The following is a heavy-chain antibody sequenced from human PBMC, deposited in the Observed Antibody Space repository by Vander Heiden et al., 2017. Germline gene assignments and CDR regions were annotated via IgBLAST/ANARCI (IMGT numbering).Heavy chain of an antibody. D-gene: IGHD1-26*01. CDR3: TKDISGSYEAYFDY. CDR2: ISWDGADT. J-gene: IGHJ4*02. CDR1: VFTLDDYT. V-gene: IGHV3-43*01. Sequence: EVQLVGPGGVAVQPAGSLGLYCAAAVFTLDDYTMHWVRQAPGKGLEWVSLISWDGADTYYADSVKGRFTISRDNSKNSLYLQMNSLRTEDTALYYCTKDISGSYEAYFDYWGQGTLVTVSS.